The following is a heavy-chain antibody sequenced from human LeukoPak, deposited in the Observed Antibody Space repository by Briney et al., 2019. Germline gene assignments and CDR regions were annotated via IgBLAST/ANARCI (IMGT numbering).Heavy chain of an antibody. Sequence: ASVKVSCKASGGTFSSYAISWMRQAPGQGLEWMGGIIPIFGTANYAQKFQGRVTITADESTSTAYMELSSLRSEDTAVYYCAGDPMTLRGAFDIWGQGTMVTVSS. J-gene: IGHJ3*02. CDR3: AGDPMTLRGAFDI. D-gene: IGHD2-21*02. V-gene: IGHV1-69*13. CDR2: IIPIFGTA. CDR1: GGTFSSYA.